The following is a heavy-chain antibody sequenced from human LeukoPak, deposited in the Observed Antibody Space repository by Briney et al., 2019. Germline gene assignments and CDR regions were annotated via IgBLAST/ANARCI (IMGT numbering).Heavy chain of an antibody. Sequence: PGGSLRLSCAASGLTFTNYEMYWVRQAPGKGLEWTSYISNSGSTIKYADSVRGRFTISRDNAKKSLYLQMNSLRAEDTGVYYCGAPRQYVGAFDIWGQGTLVTVSS. CDR1: GLTFTNYE. CDR3: GAPRQYVGAFDI. J-gene: IGHJ3*02. D-gene: IGHD3-16*01. V-gene: IGHV3-48*03. CDR2: ISNSGSTI.